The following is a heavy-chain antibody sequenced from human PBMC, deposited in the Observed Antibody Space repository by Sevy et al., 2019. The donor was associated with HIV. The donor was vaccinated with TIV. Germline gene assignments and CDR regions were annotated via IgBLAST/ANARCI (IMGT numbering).Heavy chain of an antibody. CDR3: TRAASGAAFDY. J-gene: IGHJ4*02. CDR2: VKYDGSVT. CDR1: GFTFSNFW. V-gene: IGHV3-74*01. Sequence: GGSLRLSCTASGFTFSNFWMHWVRQAPGKGLVWVAHVKYDGSVTDYADSVQGRFTISRDNANDPLYLQVRGLRAEDTAVYYCTRAASGAAFDYCGQVALVTVSS.